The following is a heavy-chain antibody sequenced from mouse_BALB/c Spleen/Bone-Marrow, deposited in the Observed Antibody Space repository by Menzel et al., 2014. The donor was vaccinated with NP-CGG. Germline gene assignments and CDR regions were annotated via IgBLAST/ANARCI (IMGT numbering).Heavy chain of an antibody. CDR2: INPDSSSI. CDR1: GFDFSRYW. J-gene: IGHJ3*01. CDR3: TKHSYYERMAY. Sequence: EVKLVESGGGLVQPGGSLKLSCAASGFDFSRYWMCWVRQAPGKGLEWIGEINPDSSSINYTPSLKDKFIISRDNAKNTLYLQMSEVRSEDTALNYYTKHSYYERMAYWGQGTLVTVSA. V-gene: IGHV4-1*02. D-gene: IGHD1-1*01.